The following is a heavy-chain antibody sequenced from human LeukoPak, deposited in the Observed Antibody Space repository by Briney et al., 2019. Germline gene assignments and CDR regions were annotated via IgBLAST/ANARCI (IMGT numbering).Heavy chain of an antibody. CDR2: ISYDGSNK. V-gene: IGHV3-30-3*01. J-gene: IGHJ4*02. CDR1: GFTLSSYA. CDR3: ARGGYYDSSGYPIGY. D-gene: IGHD3-22*01. Sequence: QPGRSLRLSCAASGFTLSSYAMHWVRQAPGKGLGWVAVISYDGSNKYYADSVKGRFTLSRDNSKNTLYLQMNSLRAEDTAVYYCARGGYYDSSGYPIGYWGQGTLVTVSS.